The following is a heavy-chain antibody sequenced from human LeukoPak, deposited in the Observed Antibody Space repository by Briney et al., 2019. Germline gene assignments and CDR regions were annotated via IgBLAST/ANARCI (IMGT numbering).Heavy chain of an antibody. D-gene: IGHD1-1*01. V-gene: IGHV3-48*04. CDR2: ISSSSSTI. J-gene: IGHJ4*02. CDR1: GFTFSSYS. CDR3: ARAVGNWNRYFDY. Sequence: GSLRLSCAASGFTFSSYSMNWVRQAPGKGLEWVSYISSSSSTIYYADSVKGRFTISRDNAKNSLYLQMNSLRAEDTAVYYCARAVGNWNRYFDYWGQGTLVTVSS.